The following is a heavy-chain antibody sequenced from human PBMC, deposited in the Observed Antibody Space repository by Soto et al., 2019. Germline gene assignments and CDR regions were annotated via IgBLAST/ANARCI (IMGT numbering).Heavy chain of an antibody. D-gene: IGHD2-15*01. CDR2: IYYSGST. V-gene: IGHV4-59*01. CDR3: ARDHGGYCSGGSCYFDAFDI. CDR1: GGSISSYY. J-gene: IGHJ3*02. Sequence: QVQLQESGPGLVKPSETLSLTCTVSGGSISSYYWSWIRQPPGKGLEWIGYIYYSGSTNYNPSLKSRVTISVDTSKNQFSLKLSSVTAADTAVYYCARDHGGYCSGGSCYFDAFDIWGQGTMVTVSS.